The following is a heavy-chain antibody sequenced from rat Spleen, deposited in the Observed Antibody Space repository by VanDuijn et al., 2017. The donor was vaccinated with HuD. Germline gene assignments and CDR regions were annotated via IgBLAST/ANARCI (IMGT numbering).Heavy chain of an antibody. J-gene: IGHJ4*01. V-gene: IGHV5-31*01. Sequence: DVQLVESGGGLVQPGRSLKLSCVASGFTFNNNWMTWIRQAPGKGLEWVASITNTGVRTYYSDSVKGRFTISRDTAKSTLYLQMNSLRSEDTATYYCTRDNERSYVMDAWGQGASVTVSS. CDR1: GFTFNNNW. CDR3: TRDNERSYVMDA. CDR2: ITNTGVRT.